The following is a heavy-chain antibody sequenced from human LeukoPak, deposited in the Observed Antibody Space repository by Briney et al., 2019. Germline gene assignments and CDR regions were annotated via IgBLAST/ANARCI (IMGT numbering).Heavy chain of an antibody. J-gene: IGHJ4*02. CDR1: GFTFSSYS. V-gene: IGHV3-21*01. CDR2: ISSSSSYI. CDR3: ARVPSSSSRD. D-gene: IGHD6-6*01. Sequence: GRSLRLSCAASGFTFSSYSMNWVRQAPGKGLEWVSSISSSSSYIYYADSVKGRFTISRDNARNSLYLQMNSLRAEDTAVYYCARVPSSSSRDWGQGTLVTVSS.